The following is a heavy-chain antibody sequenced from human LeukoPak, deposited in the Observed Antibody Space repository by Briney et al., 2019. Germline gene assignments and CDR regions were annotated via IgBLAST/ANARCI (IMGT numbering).Heavy chain of an antibody. CDR1: GGSISSYY. CDR2: IYYSGST. D-gene: IGHD4-17*01. V-gene: IGHV4-59*08. Sequence: SETLSLTCTVSGGSISSYYWSWIRQPPGKGLEWIGYIYYSGSTYYNPSLKSRVTISVDTSKNQFSLKLSSVTAADTAVYYCARDDYGDYFDYWGQGTLVTVSS. J-gene: IGHJ4*02. CDR3: ARDDYGDYFDY.